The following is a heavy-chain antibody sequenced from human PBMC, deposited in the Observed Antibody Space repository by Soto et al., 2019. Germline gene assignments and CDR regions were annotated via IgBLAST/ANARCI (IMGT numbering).Heavy chain of an antibody. CDR1: GGTIRSSNYY. CDR3: SRRAPEGFDP. J-gene: IGHJ5*02. CDR2: IDYSGST. V-gene: IGHV4-39*02. Sequence: SETLSLTCTVSGGTIRSSNYYWAWIRQPPGKGLEWIGSIDYSGSTYYDPSLKSRVTISVDTSKNHFSLKLGSVTAADTALYYCSRRAPEGFDPWGQGTLVTVSS.